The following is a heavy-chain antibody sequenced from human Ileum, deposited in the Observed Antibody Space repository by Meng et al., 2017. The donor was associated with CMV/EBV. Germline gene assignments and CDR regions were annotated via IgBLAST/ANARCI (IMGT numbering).Heavy chain of an antibody. V-gene: IGHV4-4*07. D-gene: IGHD1-14*01. CDR3: AKGTGVTDPFDY. Sequence: VQLQESGPRLVKPSETLSLTCSISGGSITSYYWSWIRQPAGKGLEWIGRIYVSGSTNYNPSLKSRVTMSVDTSKNQFSLKLSSVTAADTAIYYRAKGTGVTDPFDYWGQGALVTVSS. CDR1: GGSITSYY. CDR2: IYVSGST. J-gene: IGHJ4*02.